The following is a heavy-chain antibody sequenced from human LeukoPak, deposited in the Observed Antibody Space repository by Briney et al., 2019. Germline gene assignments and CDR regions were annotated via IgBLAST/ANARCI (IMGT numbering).Heavy chain of an antibody. CDR1: GFTVISYG. J-gene: IGHJ4*01. CDR2: MNTDGSST. Sequence: PGGSLRLSCAVSGFTVISYGMQWVRQAPGKGLAWVSRMNTDGSSTTYADSVKGRFTISRDNAKNTLYLEMNSLRAEDTAVYYCARELPREVTLDYWGQGTLVTVSS. CDR3: ARELPREVTLDY. D-gene: IGHD2-21*02. V-gene: IGHV3-74*01.